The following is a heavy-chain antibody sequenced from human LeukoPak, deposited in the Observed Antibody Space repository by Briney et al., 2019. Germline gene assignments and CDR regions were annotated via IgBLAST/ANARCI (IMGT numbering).Heavy chain of an antibody. CDR3: ARGSSGWYDAFDI. CDR1: GYTFTGYY. Sequence: EASVKVSCKASGYTFTGYYMHWVRQAPGQGLEWMGWINPNSGGTNYAQKFQGRVTMTRDTSISTAYMELSRLRSDDTAVYYCARGSSGWYDAFDIWGQGTMVTVSS. D-gene: IGHD6-19*01. CDR2: INPNSGGT. V-gene: IGHV1-2*02. J-gene: IGHJ3*02.